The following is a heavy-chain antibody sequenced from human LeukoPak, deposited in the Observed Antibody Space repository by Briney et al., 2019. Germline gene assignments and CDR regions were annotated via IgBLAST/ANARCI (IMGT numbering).Heavy chain of an antibody. CDR1: GSSFTSYW. CDR3: ARQLGNWFDP. D-gene: IGHD7-27*01. CDR2: IYPGDSDT. V-gene: IGHV5-51*01. Sequence: GASLQISCKGSGSSFTSYWIGWVRPLPGKGLEWMGIIYPGDSDTRYSPSFQGQVTISADKSISTAYLQWSSLKASDAAMYYCARQLGNWFDPWGQGTLVTVSS. J-gene: IGHJ5*02.